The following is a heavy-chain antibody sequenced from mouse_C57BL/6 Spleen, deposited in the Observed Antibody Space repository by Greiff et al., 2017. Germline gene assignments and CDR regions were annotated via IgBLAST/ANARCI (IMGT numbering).Heavy chain of an antibody. D-gene: IGHD2-3*01. CDR1: GYSITSDY. V-gene: IGHV3-8*01. Sequence: EVQLQQSGPGLAKPSQTLSLTCSVTGYSITSDYWNWIRKFPGNKLEYMGYISYSGSTYYNPSHISRLSITRDTSKNQYYLQLNSVTTEDTATYDCARGNDGYYVYFDYWGQGTTLTVSS. CDR2: ISYSGST. J-gene: IGHJ2*01. CDR3: ARGNDGYYVYFDY.